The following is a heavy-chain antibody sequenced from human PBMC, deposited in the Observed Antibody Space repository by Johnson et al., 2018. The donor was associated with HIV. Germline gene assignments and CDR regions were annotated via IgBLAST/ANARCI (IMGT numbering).Heavy chain of an antibody. CDR3: ARAGARAFDI. Sequence: MQLVESGGGSVKPRGSLRLSCAASGFPFSGHNMSWVRQAPGKGLEWVSGINWNGGSTGYADSVKGRFTISRDNAKNSLYLQMNSLRAEDTALYYCARAGARAFDIWGQGTMVTVST. V-gene: IGHV3-20*04. D-gene: IGHD1-26*01. CDR2: INWNGGST. CDR1: GFPFSGHN. J-gene: IGHJ3*02.